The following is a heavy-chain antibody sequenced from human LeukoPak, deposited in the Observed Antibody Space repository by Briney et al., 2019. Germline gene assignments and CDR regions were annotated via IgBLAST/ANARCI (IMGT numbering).Heavy chain of an antibody. CDR3: AINGNYYDSSRYPGGDDAFDI. V-gene: IGHV1-2*02. J-gene: IGHJ3*02. Sequence: ASVKVSCKASGYTFTGYYMHWVRQAPGQGLEWMGWINPNSGGTNYAQKFQGRVTMTRDTSISTAYMELSRLRSDDTAVYYCAINGNYYDSSRYPGGDDAFDIWGQGTMVTVSS. CDR2: INPNSGGT. CDR1: GYTFTGYY. D-gene: IGHD3-22*01.